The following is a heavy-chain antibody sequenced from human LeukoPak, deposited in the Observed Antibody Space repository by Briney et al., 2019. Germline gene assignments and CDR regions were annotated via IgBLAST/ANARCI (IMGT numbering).Heavy chain of an antibody. CDR1: GGSNSSYY. Sequence: SETLSLTCTVSGGSNSSYYWSWIRQPPGKGLEWIGYIYYSGSTNYNPSLKSRVTISVDRSKNQFSLKLSSVTAADTAVYYCARCLVDCSGGSCYSGHYYMDVWGKGTTVTVSS. CDR2: IYYSGST. D-gene: IGHD2-15*01. V-gene: IGHV4-59*12. J-gene: IGHJ6*03. CDR3: ARCLVDCSGGSCYSGHYYMDV.